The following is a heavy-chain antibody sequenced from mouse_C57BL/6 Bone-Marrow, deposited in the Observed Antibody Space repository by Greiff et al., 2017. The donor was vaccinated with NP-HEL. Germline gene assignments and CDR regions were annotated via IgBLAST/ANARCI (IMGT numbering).Heavy chain of an antibody. J-gene: IGHJ3*01. CDR2: ILPGSGST. D-gene: IGHD4-1*01. CDR1: GYTFTGYW. V-gene: IGHV1-9*01. Sequence: QVQLKESGAELMKPGASVKLSCKATGYTFTGYWIEWVKQRPGHGLEWIGEILPGSGSTNYNEKFKGKATFTADPSSNTAYMQLSSLTTEDSAIYDCASANWGSWFAYWGQGTLVTVSA. CDR3: ASANWGSWFAY.